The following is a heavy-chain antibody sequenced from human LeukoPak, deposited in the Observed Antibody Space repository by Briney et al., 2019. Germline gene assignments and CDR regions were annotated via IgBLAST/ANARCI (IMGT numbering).Heavy chain of an antibody. CDR3: AKDRILIVVAPYDAVDI. CDR1: GFTFSSYA. Sequence: GGSLRLSCAASGFTFSSYARSWVRQAPGKGLEWVSAISGSGGSTYYADSVKGRFTISRDNSKNTLYLQMNSLRAEDTAVYYCAKDRILIVVAPYDAVDIWGQGTMVTVSS. V-gene: IGHV3-23*01. CDR2: ISGSGGST. D-gene: IGHD3-22*01. J-gene: IGHJ3*02.